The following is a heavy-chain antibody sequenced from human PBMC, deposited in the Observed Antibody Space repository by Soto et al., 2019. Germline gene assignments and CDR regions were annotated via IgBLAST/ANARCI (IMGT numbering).Heavy chain of an antibody. V-gene: IGHV3-23*01. CDR1: GFTFSSYA. CDR2: ISGSGGST. D-gene: IGHD6-19*01. J-gene: IGHJ4*02. Sequence: GGSLRLSCAASGFTFSSYAMSWVRQAPGKGLEWVSAISGSGGSTYYEDSVKGRFTISIDNSKNTLYLQMNSLRAEDTAVYYCAKEKQWLPFQFDYWGQGTLVTVSS. CDR3: AKEKQWLPFQFDY.